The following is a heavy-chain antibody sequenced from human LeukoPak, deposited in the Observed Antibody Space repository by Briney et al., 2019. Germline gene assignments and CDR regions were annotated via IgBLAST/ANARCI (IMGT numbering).Heavy chain of an antibody. CDR1: GDSFSSHY. V-gene: IGHV4-59*11. Sequence: PSETLSLTCTVSGDSFSSHYWTWIRQPPGKGLEWIGYISYIGSTNYNPSLKSRVTISIDTSKNQFSLKLTSVTAADTAVYYCARDLVTVTKGFDIWGQGTMVSVFS. J-gene: IGHJ3*02. CDR2: ISYIGST. D-gene: IGHD4-17*01. CDR3: ARDLVTVTKGFDI.